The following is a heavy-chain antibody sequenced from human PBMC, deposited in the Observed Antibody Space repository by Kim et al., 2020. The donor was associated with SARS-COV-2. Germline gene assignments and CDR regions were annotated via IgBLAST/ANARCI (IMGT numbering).Heavy chain of an antibody. J-gene: IGHJ4*02. D-gene: IGHD6-19*01. V-gene: IGHV1-3*02. CDR3: ARGKGVAGTDLDY. Sequence: SQEFQGRVTITRDTSASTAYMELSSLRSEDMAVYYCARGKGVAGTDLDYWGQGTLVTVSS.